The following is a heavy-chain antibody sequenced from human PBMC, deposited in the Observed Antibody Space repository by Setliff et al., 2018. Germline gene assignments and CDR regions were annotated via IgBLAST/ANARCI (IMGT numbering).Heavy chain of an antibody. CDR1: GYTFNNYF. CDR2: FHPYSGHT. J-gene: IGHJ4*02. Sequence: ASVKVSCKASGYTFNNYFLHWVRQAPGQGLEWMGRFHPYSGHTNYAQNFQGRVTMTMDASTNTAYMELRSLGSDDTAVYYCATFRGYTYGYDYWGQGTLVTVSS. V-gene: IGHV1-2*06. CDR3: ATFRGYTYGYDY. D-gene: IGHD5-18*01.